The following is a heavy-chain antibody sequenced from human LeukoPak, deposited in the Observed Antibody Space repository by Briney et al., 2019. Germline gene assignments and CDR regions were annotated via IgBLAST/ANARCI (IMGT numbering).Heavy chain of an antibody. CDR2: ISGSGGST. J-gene: IGHJ4*02. CDR1: GFTFSSYA. CDR3: AKERLVTTMIVVVITGCFDY. V-gene: IGHV3-23*01. D-gene: IGHD3-22*01. Sequence: GGSLRLSCAASGFTFSSYAMSWVPQAPGKGLEWVSAISGSGGSTYYADSVKGRFTISRDNSKNTLYLQMNSLRAEDTAVYYCAKERLVTTMIVVVITGCFDYWGQGTLVTVSS.